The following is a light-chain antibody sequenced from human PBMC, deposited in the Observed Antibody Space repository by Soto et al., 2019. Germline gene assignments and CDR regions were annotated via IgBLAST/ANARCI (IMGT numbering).Light chain of an antibody. J-gene: IGKJ4*01. CDR2: WAS. CDR3: QQYYRIPPT. Sequence: DIVMTQSPDSLAVSLGERATINCKSSQTVLYSSNNKNYLAWYQQKPGQPPKLLIYWASTRASGVPDRFSGSGSGTDFTLTISSPQAEDVAVYYCQQYYRIPPTFAGGTAVELK. CDR1: QTVLYSSNNKNY. V-gene: IGKV4-1*01.